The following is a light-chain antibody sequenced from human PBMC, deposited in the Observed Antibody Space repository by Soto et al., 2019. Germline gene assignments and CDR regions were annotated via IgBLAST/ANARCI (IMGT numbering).Light chain of an antibody. J-gene: IGLJ3*02. CDR2: SDH. V-gene: IGLV1-44*01. Sequence: QLVLTQTPSTSGTPGQRVTISCSGSSSNVGSHSVNWFQQLPATAPKLLIFSDHQRPSGVPDRFSGSKSGTSASLAISGLQSEDEADYYCAAWDDSLIGWVFGGGTKLTVL. CDR1: SSNVGSHS. CDR3: AAWDDSLIGWV.